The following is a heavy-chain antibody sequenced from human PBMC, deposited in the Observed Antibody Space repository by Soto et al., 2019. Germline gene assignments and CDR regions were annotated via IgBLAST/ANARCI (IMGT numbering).Heavy chain of an antibody. D-gene: IGHD1-26*01. J-gene: IGHJ4*02. CDR2: ITYSGFT. CDR3: ARYSGTYFVY. Sequence: QVQLQESGPGLVKPSETLSLTCTVSGGSISSFYWSWIRQPPGQGLEWIGFITYSGFTTYNPSLKSRFTISVDTSKIHFSVKLSSVTAADTAVYYCARYSGTYFVYWGQGILVTVSS. V-gene: IGHV4-59*01. CDR1: GGSISSFY.